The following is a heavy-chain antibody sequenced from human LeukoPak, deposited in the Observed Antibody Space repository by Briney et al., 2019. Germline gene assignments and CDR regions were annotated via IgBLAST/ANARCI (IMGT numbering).Heavy chain of an antibody. CDR3: ATYGDSRRRDWYFDL. Sequence: SGGSLRLSCVASGLPIADFAMHWVRQAPGKGLEWVAVIWYDGSNKFYADSVKGRFTISRDNSKNTLYLQMNSLRAEDTAVYYCATYGDSRRRDWYFDLWGRGTLVTVSS. J-gene: IGHJ2*01. CDR1: GLPIADFA. D-gene: IGHD4-17*01. V-gene: IGHV3-33*08. CDR2: IWYDGSNK.